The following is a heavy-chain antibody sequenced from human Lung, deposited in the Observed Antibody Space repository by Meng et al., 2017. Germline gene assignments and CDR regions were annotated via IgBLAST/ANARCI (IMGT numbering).Heavy chain of an antibody. CDR1: SGSFRDYY. J-gene: IGHJ4*02. Sequence: VHLKHVCAGLFKPSETLSLTCVVSSGSFRDYYWSWIRQPPGKGLEWIGEINHSGSTNYNPSLESRATISVDTSQNNLSLKLSSVTAADSAVYYCARGPTTMAHDFDYWGQGTLVTVSS. CDR2: INHSGST. V-gene: IGHV4-34*01. CDR3: ARGPTTMAHDFDY. D-gene: IGHD4-11*01.